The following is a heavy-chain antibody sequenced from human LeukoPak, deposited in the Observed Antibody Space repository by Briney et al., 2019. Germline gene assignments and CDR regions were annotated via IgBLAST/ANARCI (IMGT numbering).Heavy chain of an antibody. D-gene: IGHD3-10*01. V-gene: IGHV3-53*01. CDR1: GFTVSSNY. CDR2: IYSGGST. J-gene: IGHJ5*02. Sequence: AGGSLRLSCAASGFTVSSNYMSWVRQAPGKGLEWVSIIYSGGSTFYADSVKGRFTISRDNAKNSLYLQMNSLRAEDTAVYYCARDGRGSGSFNWFDPWGQGTLVTVSS. CDR3: ARDGRGSGSFNWFDP.